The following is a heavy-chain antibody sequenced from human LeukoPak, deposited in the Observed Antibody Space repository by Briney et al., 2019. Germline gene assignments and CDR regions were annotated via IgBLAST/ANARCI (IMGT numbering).Heavy chain of an antibody. CDR1: GYTFTGYY. V-gene: IGHV1-2*02. CDR2: INPNSGGT. D-gene: IGHD6-19*01. J-gene: IGHJ4*02. Sequence: ASVKVSCKASGYTFTGYYMHWVRQAPGQGLEWMGWINPNSGGTNYAQKFQGRVTMTRDTSISTAYMELSRLRSDDTAVYYCARLGYSSGWYEDYWGQGTLVTVSS. CDR3: ARLGYSSGWYEDY.